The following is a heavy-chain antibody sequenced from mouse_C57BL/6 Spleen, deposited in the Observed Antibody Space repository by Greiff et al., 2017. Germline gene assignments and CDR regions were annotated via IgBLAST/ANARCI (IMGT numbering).Heavy chain of an antibody. CDR2: ISSGSSTI. CDR3: ARGYYGLGYFDV. J-gene: IGHJ1*03. Sequence: EVQRVESGGGLVKPGGSLKLSCAASGFTFSDYGMHWVRQAPEKGLEWVAYISSGSSTIYYADTVKGRFTISRDNAKNTLFLQMTGLRSEDTAMYYCARGYYGLGYFDVWGTGTTVTVSS. V-gene: IGHV5-17*01. CDR1: GFTFSDYG. D-gene: IGHD1-1*01.